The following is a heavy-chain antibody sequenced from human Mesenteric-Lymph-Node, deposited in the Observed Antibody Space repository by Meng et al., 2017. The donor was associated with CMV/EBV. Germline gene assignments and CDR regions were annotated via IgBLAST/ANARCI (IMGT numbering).Heavy chain of an antibody. D-gene: IGHD1-26*01. CDR2: ISAYNGNT. CDR1: GYSFTNYG. J-gene: IGHJ6*02. CDR3: ARNMLVGATGDYYYYYGMDV. Sequence: ASVKASCKASGYSFTNYGISWVRQAPGQGLEWMGWISAYNGNTKYAQKLQGRLTMTTDTSTNTANMELRSLRLDDTAVYYCARNMLVGATGDYYYYYGMDVWGQGTTVTVSS. V-gene: IGHV1-18*01.